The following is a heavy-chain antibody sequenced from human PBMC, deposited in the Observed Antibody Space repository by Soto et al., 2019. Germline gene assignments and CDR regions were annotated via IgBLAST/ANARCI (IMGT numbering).Heavy chain of an antibody. V-gene: IGHV4-31*01. CDR3: AIDRLTYCTNGVCYRAWFYP. D-gene: IGHD2-8*01. CDR2: IYYSRST. CDR1: AGFISRFFYY. J-gene: IGHJ5*02. Sequence: TICLTCTVSAGFISRFFYYLSWLRHHPGKSLDCIGYIYYSRSTYYSPCLKSLVTIYVDTSKNHFSLKLIFVYVVDTAVYYCAIDRLTYCTNGVCYRAWFYPPGQGTL.